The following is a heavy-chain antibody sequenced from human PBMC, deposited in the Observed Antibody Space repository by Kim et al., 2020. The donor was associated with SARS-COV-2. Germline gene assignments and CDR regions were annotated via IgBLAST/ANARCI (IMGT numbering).Heavy chain of an antibody. V-gene: IGHV1-8*01. J-gene: IGHJ6*02. CDR2: MNPNSGNT. CDR1: GYTFTSYD. Sequence: ASVKVSCKASGYTFTSYDINWVRQATGQGLEWMGWMNPNSGNTGYAQKFQGRVTMTRNTSISTAYMELSSLRSEDTAVYYCASPYSSGWPYYYYGMDVWGQRTTVTVSS. D-gene: IGHD6-19*01. CDR3: ASPYSSGWPYYYYGMDV.